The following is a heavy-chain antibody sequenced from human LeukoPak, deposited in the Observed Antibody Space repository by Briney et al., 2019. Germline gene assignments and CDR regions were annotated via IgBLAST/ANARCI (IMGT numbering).Heavy chain of an antibody. J-gene: IGHJ4*02. V-gene: IGHV1-18*04. Sequence: ASVKVSCKASGYSFTTYGISWVRQAPGQGLEWMGWISANNGVTKYAQNLQGRVTLNTDTSTSTDYMEPRSLRSDDTAVYYCAREVVGALPDHYWGQGTLVTVSS. CDR1: GYSFTTYG. D-gene: IGHD4/OR15-4a*01. CDR3: AREVVGALPDHY. CDR2: ISANNGVT.